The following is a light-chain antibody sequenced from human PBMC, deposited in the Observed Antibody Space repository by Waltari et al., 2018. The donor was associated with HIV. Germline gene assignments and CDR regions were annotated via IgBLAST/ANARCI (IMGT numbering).Light chain of an antibody. CDR1: SSDIGSYY. Sequence: SVLTLPHSASGTPGLGPPISWSGPSSDIGSYYFPCFQPLPGTAPKLLIYRNNQRPSGVPDRFSGSKSGTSASLAISGLRSEDEADYYCATWDDNLSGVVFGGGTKLTVL. CDR2: RNN. CDR3: ATWDDNLSGVV. V-gene: IGLV1-47*01. J-gene: IGLJ2*01.